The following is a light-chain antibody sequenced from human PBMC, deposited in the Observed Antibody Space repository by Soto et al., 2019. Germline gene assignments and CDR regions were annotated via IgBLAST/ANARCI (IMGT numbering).Light chain of an antibody. V-gene: IGKV4-1*01. CDR3: QRYYGGPPYT. CDR2: WAS. J-gene: IGKJ2*01. Sequence: DIVMTQSPDSLAVSLGERATINCKSSQSLLYSSSNKNYLAWYQQKPGQPPKLLIYWASTRESGVPDRFSGSGFGTDFTLTISSLQAEDVAVYYCQRYYGGPPYTFGQGTKLEIK. CDR1: QSLLYSSSNKNY.